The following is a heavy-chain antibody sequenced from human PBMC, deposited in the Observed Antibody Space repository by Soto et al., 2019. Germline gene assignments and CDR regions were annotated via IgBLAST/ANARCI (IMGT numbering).Heavy chain of an antibody. Sequence: QVQLVQSGAEVKKPGSSVKVSCKASGGTFSSYAISWVRQAPGQGLEWMGGIIPIFGTAIYAQKFQGRVTITADKSASTAYMELSSLRSEDTAVYYCARELYYYYSSGYHNSFDPWGQGTLVAVSS. D-gene: IGHD3-22*01. CDR1: GGTFSSYA. V-gene: IGHV1-69*06. CDR2: IIPIFGTA. J-gene: IGHJ5*02. CDR3: ARELYYYYSSGYHNSFDP.